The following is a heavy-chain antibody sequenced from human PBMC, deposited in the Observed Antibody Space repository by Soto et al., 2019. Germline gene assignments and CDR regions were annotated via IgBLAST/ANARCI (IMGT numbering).Heavy chain of an antibody. V-gene: IGHV3-33*01. CDR3: ARQNGAGQSLIYDY. D-gene: IGHD3-10*01. J-gene: IGHJ4*02. CDR2: ISYDGINE. CDR1: GFTFGSHG. Sequence: ESGRGVVQPGTSLRLSCAASGFTFGSHGMHWVRQAPGKGLEWVALISYDGINEYYADSVKGRFTISRDTSKNTLYLQMNNVGAEDTAVYYCARQNGAGQSLIYDYWGQGILVTVSS.